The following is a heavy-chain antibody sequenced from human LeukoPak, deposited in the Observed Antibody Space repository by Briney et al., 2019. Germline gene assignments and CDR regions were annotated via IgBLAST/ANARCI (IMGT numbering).Heavy chain of an antibody. CDR2: ISSSSSYI. V-gene: IGHV3-21*01. CDR1: GFTFSSYS. CDR3: ARDLDIAVAGTLFY. Sequence: GGSLRLSCAASGFTFSSYSMNWVRQAPGKGLEWVSSISSSSSYIYYADSVKGRFTISRDNAKNSLYLQMNSLRAEDTAVYYCARDLDIAVAGTLFYWGQGTLVTVSS. D-gene: IGHD6-19*01. J-gene: IGHJ4*02.